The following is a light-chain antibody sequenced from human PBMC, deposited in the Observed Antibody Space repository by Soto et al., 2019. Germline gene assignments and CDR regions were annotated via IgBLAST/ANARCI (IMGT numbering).Light chain of an antibody. CDR1: QTISSW. J-gene: IGKJ1*01. CDR2: KAS. Sequence: DIQMTHSPSTLSGSVGDGVTITARASQTISSWLAWYQQKPGKAPKLLIYKASTLKSGVPSRFSGSGSGTEFTLTISCLQSEDFATYYCQQYYSYPWTFGQGTKVDIK. V-gene: IGKV1-5*03. CDR3: QQYYSYPWT.